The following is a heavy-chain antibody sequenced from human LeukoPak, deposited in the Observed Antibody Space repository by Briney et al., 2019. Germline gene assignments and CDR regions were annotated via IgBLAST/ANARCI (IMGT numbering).Heavy chain of an antibody. CDR3: AGGRAAAGGSGTNFDY. J-gene: IGHJ4*02. D-gene: IGHD6-13*01. CDR2: INHSGST. V-gene: IGHV4-34*01. CDR1: GGSFSGYY. Sequence: SETLSLTCAVYGGSFSGYYWSWIRQPPGKGLEWIGEINHSGSTNYNPSLKSRVTISVDTSKNQFSLKLSSVTAADTAVYYCAGGRAAAGGSGTNFDYWGQGTLVTVSS.